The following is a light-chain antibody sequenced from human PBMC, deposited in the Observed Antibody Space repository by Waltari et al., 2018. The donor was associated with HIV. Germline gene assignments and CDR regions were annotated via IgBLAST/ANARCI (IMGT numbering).Light chain of an antibody. V-gene: IGLV2-8*01. CDR3: TSYAGRDNDPV. CDR1: RRDIGTYNY. CDR2: EVS. Sequence: QSALTQPPSASGSPGQSVTISCTGTRRDIGTYNYVSWYQQHPGKAPKLMIYEVSKRPSVVPDRFSGSKSGNTASLTVSGLQPEDEADYYCTSYAGRDNDPVFGGGTHLTVL. J-gene: IGLJ3*02.